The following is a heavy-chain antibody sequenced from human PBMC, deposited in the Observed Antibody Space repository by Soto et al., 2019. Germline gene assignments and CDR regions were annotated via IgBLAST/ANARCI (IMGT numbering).Heavy chain of an antibody. Sequence: GASVKVSCKASGGTFSSYAISWVRQAPGQGLEWMGGIIPIFGTANYAQKFQGRVTITADESTSTAYMELSSLRSEDTAVYYCARQSFVTTDSYYYYGMDVWGQGTTVTVSS. CDR1: GGTFSSYA. CDR2: IIPIFGTA. J-gene: IGHJ6*02. D-gene: IGHD4-17*01. CDR3: ARQSFVTTDSYYYYGMDV. V-gene: IGHV1-69*13.